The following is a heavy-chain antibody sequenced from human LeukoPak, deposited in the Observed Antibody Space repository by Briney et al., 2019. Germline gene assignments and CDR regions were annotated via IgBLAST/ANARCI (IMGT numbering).Heavy chain of an antibody. J-gene: IGHJ4*02. CDR1: GFTFGSYS. D-gene: IGHD5-18*01. Sequence: PGGSLRLSCAASGFTFGSYSMNWVRQAPGKGLEWVTSISSSSSYIYYADSVKGRFTISRDNAKNSLYLQMNSLRAEDTAVYYCARDQGGYSYTFDYWGQGTLVTVSS. CDR2: ISSSSSYI. CDR3: ARDQGGYSYTFDY. V-gene: IGHV3-21*01.